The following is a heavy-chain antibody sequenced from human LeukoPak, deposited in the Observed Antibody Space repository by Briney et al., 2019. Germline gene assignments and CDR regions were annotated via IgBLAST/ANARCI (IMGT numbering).Heavy chain of an antibody. CDR2: INIDGSDT. J-gene: IGHJ4*02. D-gene: IGHD7-27*01. CDR1: GFTFSDYW. CDR3: PGDRSPTNGGFDY. V-gene: IGHV3-74*01. Sequence: GGSLRLSCAASGFTFSDYWMHWVRQAPGKGLVWVSRINIDGSDTTYADSVKGRFTISRDNAKSTLYLQMNSLRVEDTAVYFFPGDRSPTNGGFDYWAREPWSPSPQ.